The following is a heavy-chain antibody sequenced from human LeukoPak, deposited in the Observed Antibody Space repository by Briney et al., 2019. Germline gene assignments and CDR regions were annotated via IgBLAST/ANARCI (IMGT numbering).Heavy chain of an antibody. D-gene: IGHD3-22*01. CDR3: ARLSSYYYDSSGSGENAFDI. CDR2: IYYSGST. V-gene: IGHV4-59*08. CDR1: GGSISSYY. J-gene: IGHJ3*02. Sequence: SETLSLTCTVSGGSISSYYWSWIRQPPGKGLEWIGYIYYSGSTNYNPSLKSRVTISVDTSKNQFSLKLSSVTAADTAVYYCARLSSYYYDSSGSGENAFDIWGQGTMVTVSS.